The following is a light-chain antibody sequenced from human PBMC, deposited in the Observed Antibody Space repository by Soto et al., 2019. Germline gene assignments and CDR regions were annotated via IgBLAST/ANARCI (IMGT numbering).Light chain of an antibody. CDR2: DAS. CDR1: QSVSSY. J-gene: IGKJ5*01. CDR3: QQRSNWPPIT. Sequence: EIVLTQSPATLSLSPGERATLSCSASQSVSSYLAWYQQKPGQAPRLLIYDASNRATGIPARFSGSGSGTDFTLTISSLEPEDFAVYYCQQRSNWPPITCGQGTRLEI. V-gene: IGKV3-11*01.